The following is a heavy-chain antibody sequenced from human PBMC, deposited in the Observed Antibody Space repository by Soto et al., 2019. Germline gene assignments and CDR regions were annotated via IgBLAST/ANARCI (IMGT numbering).Heavy chain of an antibody. J-gene: IGHJ3*02. CDR3: AREAPEDGVVFDM. D-gene: IGHD3-10*01. V-gene: IGHV3-66*01. CDR2: LYSGGTT. Sequence: GGSLRLSCAASGFIVSSNYMNWVRQAPGKGLEWVSVLYSGGTTFYADSVKGRFTISRDNSKNTLYLQMDSLRVEDTAVYYCAREAPEDGVVFDMWGQGTTVTVSS. CDR1: GFIVSSNY.